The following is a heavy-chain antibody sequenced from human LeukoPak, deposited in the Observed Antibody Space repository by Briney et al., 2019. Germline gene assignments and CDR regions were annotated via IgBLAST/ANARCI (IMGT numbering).Heavy chain of an antibody. V-gene: IGHV4-59*01. CDR3: ARDYGTDPGFDY. Sequence: PSETLSLTCTVSGGSISSYYWSWIRQPPGKGLEWIGYIYYSGSTNYNPSLKSRVTISVDTSKNQFSLKLSSVTAADTAVYYCARDYGTDPGFDYWGQGTLVTVSS. D-gene: IGHD4-17*01. CDR2: IYYSGST. CDR1: GGSISSYY. J-gene: IGHJ4*02.